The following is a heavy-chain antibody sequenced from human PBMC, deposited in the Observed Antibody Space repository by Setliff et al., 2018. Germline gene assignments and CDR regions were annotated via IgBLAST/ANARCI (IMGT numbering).Heavy chain of an antibody. V-gene: IGHV4-39*07. D-gene: IGHD2-21*01. CDR3: ARVALVVVIRNAFDI. CDR1: GGPISSSSYY. CDR2: IHYSGST. Sequence: SETLSLTCTVSGGPISSSSYYWGWIRQPPGKGLEWIGSIHYSGSTYYNPSLKSRVTISVDTSKNQFSLKLSSVTAADTAVYYCARVALVVVIRNAFDIWGQGTMVTVSS. J-gene: IGHJ3*02.